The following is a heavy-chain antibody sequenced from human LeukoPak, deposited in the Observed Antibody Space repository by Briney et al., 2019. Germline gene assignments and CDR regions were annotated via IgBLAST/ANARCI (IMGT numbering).Heavy chain of an antibody. CDR2: ISSSTI. D-gene: IGHD6-19*01. CDR1: GFTFSSYS. V-gene: IGHV3-48*02. Sequence: GGSLRLSCAASGFTFSSYSMNWVRQAPGKGLEWVSYISSSTIYYADSVKGRFTISRDNAKNSLYLQMNSLRDEDTAVYYCARGDPYSSGWSFDYWGQGTLVTVSS. J-gene: IGHJ4*02. CDR3: ARGDPYSSGWSFDY.